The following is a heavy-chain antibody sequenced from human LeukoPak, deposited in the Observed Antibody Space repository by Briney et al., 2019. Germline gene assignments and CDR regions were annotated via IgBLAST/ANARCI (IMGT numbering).Heavy chain of an antibody. J-gene: IGHJ4*02. Sequence: PGGSLRLSCAASGFSFSVCAMHWVRQAPGKGLEWVANINQDGSEKYYVDSMRGRFTISRDNSMTSVYLQMNSLRAEDTAVYYCARYRNGGNFDYWGQGTLVTVSS. D-gene: IGHD1-14*01. CDR1: GFSFSVCA. V-gene: IGHV3-7*04. CDR3: ARYRNGGNFDY. CDR2: INQDGSEK.